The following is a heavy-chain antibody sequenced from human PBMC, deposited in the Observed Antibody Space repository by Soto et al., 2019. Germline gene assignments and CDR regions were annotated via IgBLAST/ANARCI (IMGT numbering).Heavy chain of an antibody. CDR3: ARSDIVVVVAATAAFDI. Sequence: QVQLVQSGAEVKKPGASVKVSCKASGYTFTSYGISWVRQAPGQGLEWVGWISAYNGNTNYAQKLQGRVTMTTDTTTSTAYMELRSLRSDDTAVYYCARSDIVVVVAATAAFDIWGQGTMVTVSS. D-gene: IGHD2-15*01. CDR1: GYTFTSYG. J-gene: IGHJ3*02. CDR2: ISAYNGNT. V-gene: IGHV1-18*04.